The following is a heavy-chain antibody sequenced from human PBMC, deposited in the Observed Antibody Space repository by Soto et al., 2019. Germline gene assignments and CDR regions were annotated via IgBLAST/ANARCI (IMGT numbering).Heavy chain of an antibody. CDR3: ASPKFRFWQQLDP. Sequence: QVQLVQSGAEGKKPGSSVKVSCKASGGTFSSYAIRWMRQAPGQGLEWMGGIIPIFGTANYAQKFQGRVTITADESTSTAYMELSSLRSEDTAVYYCASPKFRFWQQLDPWGQGTLVTVSS. D-gene: IGHD3-3*01. V-gene: IGHV1-69*01. J-gene: IGHJ5*02. CDR1: GGTFSSYA. CDR2: IIPIFGTA.